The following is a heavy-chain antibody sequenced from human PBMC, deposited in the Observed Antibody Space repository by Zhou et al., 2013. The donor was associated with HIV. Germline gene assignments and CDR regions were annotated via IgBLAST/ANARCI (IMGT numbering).Heavy chain of an antibody. CDR1: GYTFTGYY. J-gene: IGHJ4*02. CDR2: INPDSGGT. V-gene: IGHV1-2*02. Sequence: QVQLVQSGAEVKKPGASVKVSCKASGYTFTGYYMHWVRQAPGQGLEWMGWINPDSGGTNYAQKFQGRVTMTRDTSISTAYMELSRLRSDDTAVYYCARHGLSGYYDSSGGLDYWGQGTLVTVSS. D-gene: IGHD3-22*01. CDR3: ARHGLSGYYDSSGGLDY.